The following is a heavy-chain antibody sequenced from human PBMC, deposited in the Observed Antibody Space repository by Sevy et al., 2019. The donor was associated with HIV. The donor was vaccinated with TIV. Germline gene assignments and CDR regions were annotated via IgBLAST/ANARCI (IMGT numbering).Heavy chain of an antibody. D-gene: IGHD1-20*01. CDR3: AGAGITGMRDNWFDP. Sequence: ASVKVSCKASGYTFTGYYMHWVRQAPGQGLEWMGWINPNSGGTNYAQKFQGRVTMTRDTSISTAYMELSRLRSDDTAVYYCAGAGITGMRDNWFDPWGQGTLVTVSS. V-gene: IGHV1-2*02. CDR2: INPNSGGT. J-gene: IGHJ5*02. CDR1: GYTFTGYY.